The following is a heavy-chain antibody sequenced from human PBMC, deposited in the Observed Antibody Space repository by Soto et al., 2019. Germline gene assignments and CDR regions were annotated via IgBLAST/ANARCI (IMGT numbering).Heavy chain of an antibody. J-gene: IGHJ6*02. Sequence: ASVKFSCRASGYTLTTYAMHWVRHAPGQRLEWMGWINAGNGNTKYSQNFQGRVTIPTDTSASTAYMELSSLRAEETAVYYCARDCKASSGGSCYSGYHGMDVWGQGATVTVSS. D-gene: IGHD2-15*01. V-gene: IGHV1-3*01. CDR1: GYTLTTYA. CDR2: INAGNGNT. CDR3: ARDCKASSGGSCYSGYHGMDV.